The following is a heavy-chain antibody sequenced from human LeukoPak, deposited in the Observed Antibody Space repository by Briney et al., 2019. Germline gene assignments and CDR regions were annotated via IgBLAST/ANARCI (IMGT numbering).Heavy chain of an antibody. D-gene: IGHD4/OR15-4a*01. CDR1: DDSITIYY. CDR3: ARLRETMVRGQGYFNYYYYMDV. J-gene: IGHJ6*03. V-gene: IGHV4-38-2*02. CDR2: IYHSGST. Sequence: SETLSLTCTVSDDSITIYYWGWIRQPPGKGLEWIGSIYHSGSTYYNPSLKSRVTISVDTSKNQFSLKLRSVTAADTAVYYCARLRETMVRGQGYFNYYYYMDVWGKGTTVTVSS.